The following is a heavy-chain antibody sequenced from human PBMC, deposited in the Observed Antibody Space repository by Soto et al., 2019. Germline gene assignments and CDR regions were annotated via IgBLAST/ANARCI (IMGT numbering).Heavy chain of an antibody. CDR1: GYTFGNND. J-gene: IGHJ5*02. V-gene: IGHV1-8*01. CDR2: MNPNSGNT. CDR3: ARMATSGTLKWLDP. Sequence: ASVKVSCKASGYTFGNNDISWVRQATGQGLEWMGWMNPNSGNTGYAQRFQGRVSMTRNTSITTAYLELSSLRSDDTAIYYCARMATSGTLKWLDPWGQGTRVTVSS.